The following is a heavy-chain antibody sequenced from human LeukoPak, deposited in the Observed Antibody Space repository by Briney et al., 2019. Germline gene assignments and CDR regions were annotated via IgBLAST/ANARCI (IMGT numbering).Heavy chain of an antibody. J-gene: IGHJ4*02. D-gene: IGHD2-2*01. Sequence: GESLKIPCELSGYSLTSYWIAWVRQMPGKGLEWMGIIYLGDSDTRYSPSFQGQVTISADKSISTAYLQWSSLKASDTAMYYCASQGGYCSDSSFYAHWGQGTLVTVSS. V-gene: IGHV5-51*01. CDR3: ASQGGYCSDSSFYAH. CDR2: IYLGDSDT. CDR1: GYSLTSYW.